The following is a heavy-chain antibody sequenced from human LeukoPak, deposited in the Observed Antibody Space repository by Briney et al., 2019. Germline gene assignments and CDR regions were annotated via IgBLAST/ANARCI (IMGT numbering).Heavy chain of an antibody. Sequence: PGGSLRLSCAASGFTFTSYWMSWVRQAPGKGLEWVANIKQDGSETYYVDSVKGRFTISRDNAKKSLYLQMNSLTAEDTAIYYCAKATGTLGNWGQGTLVTVSS. D-gene: IGHD1-1*01. CDR3: AKATGTLGN. CDR1: GFTFTSYW. J-gene: IGHJ4*02. CDR2: IKQDGSET. V-gene: IGHV3-7*03.